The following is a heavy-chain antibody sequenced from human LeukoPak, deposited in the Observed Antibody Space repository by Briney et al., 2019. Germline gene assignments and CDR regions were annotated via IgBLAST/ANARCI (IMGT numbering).Heavy chain of an antibody. Sequence: PGGSLRLPCAASGFTFSDYYMSWIRQAPGKGLEWVSVIYSGGSTYYADSVKGRFTISRDNSKNTLYLQINSLRAEDTAVYYCARDFGYWGQGTLVTVSS. J-gene: IGHJ4*02. D-gene: IGHD3-10*01. V-gene: IGHV3-53*01. CDR2: IYSGGST. CDR1: GFTFSDYY. CDR3: ARDFGY.